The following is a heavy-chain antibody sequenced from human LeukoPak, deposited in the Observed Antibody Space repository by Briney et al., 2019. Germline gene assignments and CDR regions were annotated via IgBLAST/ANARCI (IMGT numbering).Heavy chain of an antibody. D-gene: IGHD4-17*01. V-gene: IGHV4-61*01. Sequence: ASETLSLTCTVSGGSVSSGSYYWSWIRQPPGKGLEWIGYIYYSGSTNYNPSLKSRVTISVDTSKNQFSLKLSSVTAADTAVYYCAREGLYGDYVWSLDYWGQGTLVTVSP. J-gene: IGHJ4*02. CDR1: GGSVSSGSYY. CDR3: AREGLYGDYVWSLDY. CDR2: IYYSGST.